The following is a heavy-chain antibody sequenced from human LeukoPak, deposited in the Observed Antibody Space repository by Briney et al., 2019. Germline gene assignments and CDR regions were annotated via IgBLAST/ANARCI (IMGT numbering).Heavy chain of an antibody. CDR2: IYFTGST. J-gene: IGHJ4*02. CDR1: GGSVSSTTYY. Sequence: PSETLSLTCTVSGGSVSSTTYYWSWIRQPPGKGLEWIGYIYFTGSTNYNPSLKSRVSMSLDTSKNQFSLKLTSVTAADTAVYFCVAGRNWFYFDYWGQGTLVTVSS. CDR3: VAGRNWFYFDY. V-gene: IGHV4-61*01. D-gene: IGHD1-1*01.